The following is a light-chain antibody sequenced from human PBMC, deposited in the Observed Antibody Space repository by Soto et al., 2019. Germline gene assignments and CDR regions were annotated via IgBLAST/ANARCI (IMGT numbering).Light chain of an antibody. CDR3: QQYGSSPWT. Sequence: EIVLTQSPGTLSLSPGERATLSCRASQSVSDNYLAWYQQKPGQAPRLLIYGASSRAAAIPDRFSGSGSGTDFTLTVSRLEPEDFAVYYCQQYGSSPWTFGQGTKVDIK. CDR2: GAS. V-gene: IGKV3-20*01. CDR1: QSVSDNY. J-gene: IGKJ1*01.